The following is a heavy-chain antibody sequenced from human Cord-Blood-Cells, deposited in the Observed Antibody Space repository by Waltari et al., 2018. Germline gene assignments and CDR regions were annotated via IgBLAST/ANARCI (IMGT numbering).Heavy chain of an antibody. CDR1: GGSFSGYY. Sequence: QVQLQQWGAGLLKPSETLSLTCAVYGGSFSGYYWSWIRQPPGKGLEWIGEINHSGSTNDNPSLKSRVTISVDTSKNQFSLKLSSVTAADTAVYYCARGFSGSRDRLFDYWGQGTLVTVSS. J-gene: IGHJ4*02. D-gene: IGHD2-15*01. CDR2: INHSGST. CDR3: ARGFSGSRDRLFDY. V-gene: IGHV4-34*01.